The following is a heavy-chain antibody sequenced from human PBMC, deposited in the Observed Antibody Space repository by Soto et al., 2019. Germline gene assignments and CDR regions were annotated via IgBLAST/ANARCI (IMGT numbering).Heavy chain of an antibody. Sequence: EVQLVESGGGLVKPGGSLRLSCAASGFTFSNAWMNWVRQAPGKGLEWVGRIKSKTDGGTTDYAAPVKGRFTISRDDSKNTLYLQMNSLKTEDTAVYYCTTWPGRAEAVLDYWGQGTLVTVSS. V-gene: IGHV3-15*07. CDR3: TTWPGRAEAVLDY. J-gene: IGHJ4*02. CDR2: IKSKTDGGTT. D-gene: IGHD6-13*01. CDR1: GFTFSNAW.